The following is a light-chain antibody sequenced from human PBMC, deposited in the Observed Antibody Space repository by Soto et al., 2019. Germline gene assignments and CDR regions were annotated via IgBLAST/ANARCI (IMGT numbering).Light chain of an antibody. J-gene: IGKJ1*01. V-gene: IGKV3-20*01. CDR3: QQYGSSRT. CDR2: GAS. CDR1: QGIGST. Sequence: EIVLTQSPATLSLSPGERATLSCRASQGIGSTLAWYQQKPGQTPRLLIYGASTRATGVPARFSGSGSGTDFTLTISRLEPEDFAVYYCQQYGSSRTFGQGTKVDIK.